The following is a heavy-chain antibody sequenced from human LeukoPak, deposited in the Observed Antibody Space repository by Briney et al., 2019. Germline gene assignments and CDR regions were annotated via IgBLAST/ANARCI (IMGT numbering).Heavy chain of an antibody. CDR2: IYPGDSDT. Sequence: GESLKISCKGSGYSFTSYWIGWVRQMPGKGLEWMGIIYPGDSDTRYSPSFQGQVTISADKSISTAYLQWSSLKASDTAMYYCARPHHYDTSGYYWGYWGQGTQATVSS. V-gene: IGHV5-51*01. D-gene: IGHD3-22*01. J-gene: IGHJ4*02. CDR1: GYSFTSYW. CDR3: ARPHHYDTSGYYWGY.